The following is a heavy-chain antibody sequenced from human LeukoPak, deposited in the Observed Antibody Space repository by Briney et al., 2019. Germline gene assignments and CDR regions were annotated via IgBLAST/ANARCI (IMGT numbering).Heavy chain of an antibody. V-gene: IGHV4-34*01. CDR1: GGSFSGYY. Sequence: SETLSLTCAVYGGSFSGYYWSWIRQPPGKGLEWIGEINHSGSTNYNPSLKSRVTISVDTSKNQFSLKLSSVTAADTAVYYCARGHKERRYFDWPWGGVFDIWGQGTMVTVSS. D-gene: IGHD3-9*01. J-gene: IGHJ3*02. CDR2: INHSGST. CDR3: ARGHKERRYFDWPWGGVFDI.